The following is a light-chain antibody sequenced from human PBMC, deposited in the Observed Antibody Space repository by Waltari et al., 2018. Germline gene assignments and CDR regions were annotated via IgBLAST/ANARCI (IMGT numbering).Light chain of an antibody. CDR2: NNK. CDR1: RSNIGAGYD. V-gene: IGLV1-40*03. J-gene: IGLJ2*01. Sequence: QSVLTQPPSVSGAPGQRVTISCTGSRSNIGAGYDVQRYRHLPGSAPKLLIFNNKKPPSGVPDRLSGARSGASASLTITGLQAEDEADYYCQSYDNGLSGVVFGGGTRLTVL. CDR3: QSYDNGLSGVV.